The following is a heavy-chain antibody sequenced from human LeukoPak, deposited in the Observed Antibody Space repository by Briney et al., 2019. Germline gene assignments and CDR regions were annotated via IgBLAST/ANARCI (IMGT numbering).Heavy chain of an antibody. CDR1: GFTFSDYY. CDR2: IISSGSTI. V-gene: IGHV3-11*04. J-gene: IGHJ4*02. CDR3: ARDMEAGWSVDY. Sequence: GGSLRLSCAASGFTFSDYYMSWVRQAPGKGREGVSYIISSGSTIYYADSVKGRFTISRDNSKNSLYLQMNSLRAEDTAVYYCARDMEAGWSVDYWGQGTLVTVSS. D-gene: IGHD2-15*01.